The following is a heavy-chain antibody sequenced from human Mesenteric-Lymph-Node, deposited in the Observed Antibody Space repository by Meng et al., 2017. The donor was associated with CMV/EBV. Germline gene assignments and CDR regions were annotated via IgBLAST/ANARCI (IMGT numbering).Heavy chain of an antibody. CDR1: GGTFSSYA. V-gene: IGHV1-69*05. Sequence: SVQVSCKASGGTFSSYAISWVRQAPGQGLEWMGGIIPIFGTANYAQKFQGRVTITTDESTSTAYMELSSLRSEDTAVYYCAREIDAGTSMDVWGQGTTVTVSS. J-gene: IGHJ6*02. CDR3: AREIDAGTSMDV. D-gene: IGHD2-2*01. CDR2: IIPIFGTA.